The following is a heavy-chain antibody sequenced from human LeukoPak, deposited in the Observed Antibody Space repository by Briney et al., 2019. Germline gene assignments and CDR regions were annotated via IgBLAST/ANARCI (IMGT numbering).Heavy chain of an antibody. J-gene: IGHJ5*02. Sequence: SQTLSLTCAISGDSVSGGSAGWNWIRQSPSRGLEWLGRLYYRSKRHRDYAISLKSRITINPDTSRNQFSLQLNSVTHDDTAVYYCTGGGLVRGTLHWFDPWGQGTLVTVSS. V-gene: IGHV6-1*01. CDR1: GDSVSGGSAG. CDR2: LYYRSKRHR. D-gene: IGHD3-10*01. CDR3: TGGGLVRGTLHWFDP.